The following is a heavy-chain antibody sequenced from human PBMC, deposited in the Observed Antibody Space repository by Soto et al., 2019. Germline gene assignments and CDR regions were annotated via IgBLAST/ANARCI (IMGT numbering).Heavy chain of an antibody. D-gene: IGHD3-10*01. Sequence: ASVKVSCKVSGYTLTELSMHWVRQAPGKGLEWMGGFDPEDGETIYAQKFQGRVTMTEDTSTDTAYMELSSLRSEDTAVYYCATDQHYGSGSYRDAFDIWGQGTMVTVSS. CDR3: ATDQHYGSGSYRDAFDI. CDR2: FDPEDGET. J-gene: IGHJ3*02. V-gene: IGHV1-24*01. CDR1: GYTLTELS.